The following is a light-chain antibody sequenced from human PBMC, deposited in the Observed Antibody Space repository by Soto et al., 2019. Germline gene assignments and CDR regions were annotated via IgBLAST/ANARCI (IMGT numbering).Light chain of an antibody. CDR2: DAS. CDR1: QSVSSF. Sequence: EIVLTQSPATLSLSPGERATLSCRASQSVSSFLAWYQQEPGQAPRLLIYDASNRATGIPARFSGSGSGTDFTLTISSLEPEDFGVYYCQQRSNWPLTFGPGTKVDIK. J-gene: IGKJ3*01. V-gene: IGKV3-11*01. CDR3: QQRSNWPLT.